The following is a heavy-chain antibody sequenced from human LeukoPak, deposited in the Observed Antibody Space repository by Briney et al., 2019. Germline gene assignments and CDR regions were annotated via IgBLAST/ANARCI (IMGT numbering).Heavy chain of an antibody. D-gene: IGHD6-13*01. Sequence: PGGSLRLSCAASGFTVSSNYMSWVRQAPGKGLEWVSSISSSSSYIYYADSVKGRFTISRDNAKNSLYLQMNSLRAEDTAVYYCANAGRDSSSTISCGMDVWGQGTTVTVSS. CDR2: ISSSSSYI. CDR1: GFTVSSNY. V-gene: IGHV3-21*01. CDR3: ANAGRDSSSTISCGMDV. J-gene: IGHJ6*02.